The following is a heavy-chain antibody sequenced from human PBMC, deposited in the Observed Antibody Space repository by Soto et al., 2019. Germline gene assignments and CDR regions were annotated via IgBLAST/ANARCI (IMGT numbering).Heavy chain of an antibody. CDR1: GFTFSSYA. CDR3: ANDGQGGDYLGY. Sequence: EVQLLESGGGLVQPGGSLRLSCAASGFTFSSYAMSWVRQAPGKGLEWVSAISCSGGSTYYADSVKGRFTISRDNSKNTLYLQMNSRRAEDTAVYYCANDGQGGDYLGYWGPGTLVTVSS. V-gene: IGHV3-23*01. CDR2: ISCSGGST. D-gene: IGHD4-17*01. J-gene: IGHJ4*02.